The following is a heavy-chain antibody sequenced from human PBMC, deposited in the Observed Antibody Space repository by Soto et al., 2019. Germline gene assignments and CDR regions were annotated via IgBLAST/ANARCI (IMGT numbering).Heavy chain of an antibody. D-gene: IGHD4-17*01. CDR3: ARLMGFTVTTPTRGSDL. J-gene: IGHJ2*01. CDR2: MHYSGDS. V-gene: IGHV4-39*01. CDR1: GGSISSSSHY. Sequence: ASETLSLTCTVSGGSISSSSHYWDWIRQPPGKGLEWIGSMHYSGDSHYNPSLGSRVIISVDTSKHQFTLKLTSVTAADTAVYYCARLMGFTVTTPTRGSDLRGRGHLVCVSS.